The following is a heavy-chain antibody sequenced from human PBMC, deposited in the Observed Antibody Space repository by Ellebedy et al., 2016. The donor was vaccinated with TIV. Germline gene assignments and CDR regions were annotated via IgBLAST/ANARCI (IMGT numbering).Heavy chain of an antibody. Sequence: PGGSLRLSCAASGFSFSYYTRSWVPRAPGKGLEGVSFISSSSSHISYADSVKGRFTISRDDAKNSLYLQMNSLRAEDTAVFYCARETLNWNALDYWGQGTLVTVSS. D-gene: IGHD1-20*01. V-gene: IGHV3-21*05. CDR1: GFSFSYYT. CDR2: ISSSSSHI. J-gene: IGHJ4*02. CDR3: ARETLNWNALDY.